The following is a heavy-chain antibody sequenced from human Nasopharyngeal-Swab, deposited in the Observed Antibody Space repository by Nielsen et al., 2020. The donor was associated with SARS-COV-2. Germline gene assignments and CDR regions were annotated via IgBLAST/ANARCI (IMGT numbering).Heavy chain of an antibody. D-gene: IGHD2-2*01. CDR1: GYTFTSYY. CDR3: ARDLVVVPAAMGLDY. Sequence: ASVKVSCKASGYTFTSYYMHWVRQAPGQGLEWMGIINPSGGSTSYAQKFQGRVTMTRDTSTSTVYMELSSLRSEDTAMYYCARDLVVVPAAMGLDYWGQGTLVTVSS. V-gene: IGHV1-46*01. J-gene: IGHJ4*02. CDR2: INPSGGST.